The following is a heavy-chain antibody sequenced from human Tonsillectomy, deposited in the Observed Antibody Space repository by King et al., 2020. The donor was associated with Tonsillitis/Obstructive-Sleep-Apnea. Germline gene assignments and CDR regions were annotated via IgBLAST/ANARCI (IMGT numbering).Heavy chain of an antibody. D-gene: IGHD3-22*01. V-gene: IGHV4-39*01. CDR1: SGSISSSSYY. CDR2: IYYSGST. CDR3: ARPSYYYDSSGGGDWFDP. J-gene: IGHJ5*02. Sequence: VQLQESGPGLVKPSETLSLTCTVSSGSISSSSYYWGWIRQPPGKGLEWIGSIYYSGSTYYNPSLKSRVTISVDTSKNQFSLKLSSVTAADTAVYYCARPSYYYDSSGGGDWFDPWGQGTLVTVSS.